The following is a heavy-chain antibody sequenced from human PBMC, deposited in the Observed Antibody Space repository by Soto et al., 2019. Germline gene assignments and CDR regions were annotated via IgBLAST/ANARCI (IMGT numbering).Heavy chain of an antibody. J-gene: IGHJ6*02. Sequence: VEFLRLAYGACGFTFRSYAMSWASQAPGKGVEWVSFISASGGTTYYVDSVKGRFTISREASKTTLYLQMNSLRAEDTAISYCATFMLLFGAPGWGRPMDAWGQGTAVTVSS. V-gene: IGHV3-23*01. CDR3: ATFMLLFGAPGWGRPMDA. CDR1: GFTFRSYA. CDR2: ISASGGTT. D-gene: IGHD3-10*01.